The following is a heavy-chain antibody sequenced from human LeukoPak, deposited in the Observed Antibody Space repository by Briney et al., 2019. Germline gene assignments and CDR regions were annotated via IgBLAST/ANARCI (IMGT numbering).Heavy chain of an antibody. V-gene: IGHV4-38-2*02. CDR1: GYSISSGYY. J-gene: IGHJ6*03. CDR3: ARGLSRKPYYYYYYMDV. Sequence: SETLSLTCTVSGYSISSGYYWGWIRQPPGKGLEWIGSIYHSGSTYYNPSLKSRVTISVDTSKNQFSLKLSSVTAADTAVYYCARGLSRKPYYYYYYMDVWGKGTTVTVSS. CDR2: IYHSGST.